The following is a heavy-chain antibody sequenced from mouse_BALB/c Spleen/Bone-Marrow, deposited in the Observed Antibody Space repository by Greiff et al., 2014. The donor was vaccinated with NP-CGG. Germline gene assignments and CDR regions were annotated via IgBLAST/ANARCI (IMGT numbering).Heavy chain of an antibody. CDR3: ARFGNYEGFAY. J-gene: IGHJ3*01. V-gene: IGHV1-74*01. CDR2: IHPPDSET. D-gene: IGHD2-1*01. CDR1: GYSFTNYW. Sequence: QVQLQQSGAELVRPGASVKLSCKASGYSFTNYWMNWVKQRPGQGLEWIGMIHPPDSETRLNQKFKDKATLTVDKSSSTAYMQLSSPTSEDSAVYYCARFGNYEGFAYWGQGTLVTVSA.